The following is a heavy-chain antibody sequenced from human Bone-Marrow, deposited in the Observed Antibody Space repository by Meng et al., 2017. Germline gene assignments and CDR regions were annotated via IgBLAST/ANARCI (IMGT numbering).Heavy chain of an antibody. Sequence: SGPTLVKPTQTFTLTCTFSGFSLSTTGMCVNWIRQPPGKALEWLGLIDWDDDKYYSTPLKTRLTIAKDTSKNQVVLTMTTMDPVDTATYYCARLVGRINGPKRYYYYTGMDVWGQGTTVTVSS. J-gene: IGHJ6*02. CDR3: ARLVGRINGPKRYYYYTGMDV. CDR1: GFSLSTTGMC. V-gene: IGHV2-70*01. D-gene: IGHD2/OR15-2a*01. CDR2: IDWDDDK.